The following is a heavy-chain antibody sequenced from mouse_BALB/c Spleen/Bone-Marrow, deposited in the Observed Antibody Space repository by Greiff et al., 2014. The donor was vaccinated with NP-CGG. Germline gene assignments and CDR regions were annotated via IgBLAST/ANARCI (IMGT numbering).Heavy chain of an antibody. V-gene: IGHV14-3*02. D-gene: IGHD1-1*01. Sequence: VQLQQPGAELVKPGASVKLSCTASGFNIKDTYIHWVKQRPEQGLEWIGRIDPANGNTKYDPKLQGKATITADTSSNTAYLQLSSLTSEDTAVYYCARRLRSAMDYWGQGTSVTVSS. J-gene: IGHJ4*01. CDR1: GFNIKDTY. CDR3: ARRLRSAMDY. CDR2: IDPANGNT.